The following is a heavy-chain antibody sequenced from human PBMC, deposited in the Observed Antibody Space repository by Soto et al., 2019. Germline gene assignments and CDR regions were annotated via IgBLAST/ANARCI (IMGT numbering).Heavy chain of an antibody. CDR3: ARHNYGSGSTYFDY. V-gene: IGHV4-59*08. J-gene: IGHJ4*02. Sequence: SSETLSLTCTVSGGSISSYYWSWIRQPPGKELEWIGYIYYSGSTNYNPSLKSRVTISVDTSKNQFSLKLNSMTAADTAVYYCARHNYGSGSTYFDYWGQGTLVTVSS. CDR1: GGSISSYY. D-gene: IGHD3-10*01. CDR2: IYYSGST.